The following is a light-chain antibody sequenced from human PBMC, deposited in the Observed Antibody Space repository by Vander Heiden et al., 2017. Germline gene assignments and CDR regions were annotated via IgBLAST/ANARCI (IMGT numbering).Light chain of an antibody. CDR1: TLEKKG. J-gene: IGLJ1*01. Sequence: SDVLTQPPSVSVAPGQTATITCGGDTLEKKGIHWYQQRPGQAPLIVIDDDIHRPSGIPERFSGSHSGKTATLTISGVEAGDEADYYCHVWDPSRDHPYIFGTGTNLIVL. CDR2: DDI. V-gene: IGLV3-21*02. CDR3: HVWDPSRDHPYI.